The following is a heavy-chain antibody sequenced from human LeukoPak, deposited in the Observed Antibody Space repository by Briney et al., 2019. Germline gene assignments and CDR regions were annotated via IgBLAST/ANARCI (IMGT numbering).Heavy chain of an antibody. Sequence: GGTLRLSCAASGFTFSSYGMSWVRQAPGKGLEWVSAISGSGGSTYYADSVKGRFTISRDNAKNSLFLQMNSLRAEDTAVYYCARDPSSDRPWGRGTLVTVSS. V-gene: IGHV3-23*01. CDR2: ISGSGGST. CDR3: ARDPSSDRP. J-gene: IGHJ2*01. CDR1: GFTFSSYG.